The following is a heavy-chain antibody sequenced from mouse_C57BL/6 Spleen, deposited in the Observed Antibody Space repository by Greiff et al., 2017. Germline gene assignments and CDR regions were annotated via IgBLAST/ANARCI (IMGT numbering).Heavy chain of an antibody. Sequence: VQLQQPGAELVQPGASVKLSCKASGYTFTSYWMHWVKQRPGQGLEWIGMIHPNSGSTNYNEKFKSKATLTVDKSSSTAYMQLSSLTSEDSAVYYCARYYGSSYGYFDYWGQGTTLTVSS. J-gene: IGHJ2*01. D-gene: IGHD1-1*01. CDR1: GYTFTSYW. V-gene: IGHV1-64*01. CDR2: IHPNSGST. CDR3: ARYYGSSYGYFDY.